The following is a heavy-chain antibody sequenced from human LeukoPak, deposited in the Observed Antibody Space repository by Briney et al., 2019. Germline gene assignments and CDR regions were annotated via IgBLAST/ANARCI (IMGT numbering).Heavy chain of an antibody. Sequence: GESLKISCKGSGHSFTNYWIGWVRQMPGKGREWMGIIYPGDSDTRYGPSFQGQVTISADKSISTANLQWSSLKASDTAMYYRATSVDTAMASDYWGQGTLVTVSS. CDR3: ATSVDTAMASDY. D-gene: IGHD5-18*01. CDR1: GHSFTNYW. V-gene: IGHV5-51*01. CDR2: IYPGDSDT. J-gene: IGHJ4*02.